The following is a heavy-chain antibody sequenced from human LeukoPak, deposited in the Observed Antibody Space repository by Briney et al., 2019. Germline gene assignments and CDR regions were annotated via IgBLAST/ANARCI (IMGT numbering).Heavy chain of an antibody. CDR1: GFTFSSYA. Sequence: PGGSLRLSCAASGFTFSSYAMSWVRQAPGKGLEWVSAISGSGGSTYYADSVKGRFTISRDNSKNTLYLQMNSLRAEDTAVYYCAKTGGRIVVVITTSNTHDAFDIWGQGTMVTVSS. CDR2: ISGSGGST. CDR3: AKTGGRIVVVITTSNTHDAFDI. J-gene: IGHJ3*02. V-gene: IGHV3-23*01. D-gene: IGHD3-22*01.